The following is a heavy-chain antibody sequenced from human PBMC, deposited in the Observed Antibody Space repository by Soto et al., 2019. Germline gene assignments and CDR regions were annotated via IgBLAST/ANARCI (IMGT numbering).Heavy chain of an antibody. CDR3: AKIYCGGGSCYWFFDL. CDR1: GFTFSTHG. D-gene: IGHD2-15*01. CDR2: VSYDGGSK. V-gene: IGHV3-30*18. J-gene: IGHJ2*01. Sequence: QVQLVESGGGVVQPGRSLRLSCAASGFTFSTHGMHWVRQAPGKGLEWVAVVSYDGGSKYYADSVKGRFTASRDNSKNTLYFEMNSLRTEETAVYYCAKIYCGGGSCYWFFDLWGRGTLVTVSS.